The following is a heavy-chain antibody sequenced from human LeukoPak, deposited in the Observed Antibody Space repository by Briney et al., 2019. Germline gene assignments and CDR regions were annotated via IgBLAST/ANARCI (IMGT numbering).Heavy chain of an antibody. CDR3: AREVVVVTVYYYGMDV. Sequence: ASVKVSCKASGYTFTSYYMHWVRQAPGQGLEWMGIINPSGGSTSYAQKFQGRVTMTRDTSTSTVYMELSSLRSEDTAVYCCAREVVVVTVYYYGMDVWGQGTTVTVFS. CDR2: INPSGGST. V-gene: IGHV1-46*01. CDR1: GYTFTSYY. J-gene: IGHJ6*02. D-gene: IGHD2-21*02.